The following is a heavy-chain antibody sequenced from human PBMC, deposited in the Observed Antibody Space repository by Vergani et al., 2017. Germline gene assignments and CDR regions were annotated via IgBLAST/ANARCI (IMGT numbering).Heavy chain of an antibody. V-gene: IGHV1-69*12. D-gene: IGHD3-10*01. Sequence: QVQLVQSGAEVKKPGSSVKVSCKASVGTFSSYAISWVRQAPGQGLEWMGGIIPIFGTANYAQKFQVRVTITADESTSTAYTELSSLRSEDTAVYYCARAPLANYYGSGSYLPRIDPWGQGTLVTVSS. J-gene: IGHJ5*02. CDR3: ARAPLANYYGSGSYLPRIDP. CDR1: VGTFSSYA. CDR2: IIPIFGTA.